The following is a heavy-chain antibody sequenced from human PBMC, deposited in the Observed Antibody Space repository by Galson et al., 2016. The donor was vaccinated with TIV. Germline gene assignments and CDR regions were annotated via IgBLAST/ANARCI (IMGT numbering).Heavy chain of an antibody. CDR2: IIAIFGTT. CDR1: GGIFRRHA. D-gene: IGHD5-12*01. J-gene: IGHJ5*02. Sequence: SVKVSCKVSGGIFRRHAISWVRQAPGQGLEWMGGIIAIFGTTDYAQKFQGRFTITADESTSTVYMELSSLRSEDTAVFYCEKGTGYALRKNYFDQWGQGTLVTVSS. V-gene: IGHV1-69*13. CDR3: EKGTGYALRKNYFDQ.